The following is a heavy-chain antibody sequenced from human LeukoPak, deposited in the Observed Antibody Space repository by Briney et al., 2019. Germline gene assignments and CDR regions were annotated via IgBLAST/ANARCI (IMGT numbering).Heavy chain of an antibody. CDR1: GFTFSNYG. J-gene: IGHJ2*01. D-gene: IGHD3-3*02. Sequence: GRSLRLSCAASGFTFSNYGMHWVRQAPGKGLEWVALIWYDGNNKYYADSVKGRFTVSRDNSKNTLYLQMNSLRAEDTAVYYCAGVLAAGEHFSFDLWAVAPWSLSPQ. CDR3: AGVLAAGEHFSFDL. CDR2: IWYDGNNK. V-gene: IGHV3-33*01.